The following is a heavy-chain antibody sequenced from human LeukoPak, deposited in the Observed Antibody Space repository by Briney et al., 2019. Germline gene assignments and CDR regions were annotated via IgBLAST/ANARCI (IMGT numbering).Heavy chain of an antibody. J-gene: IGHJ4*02. Sequence: GESLKISCQAFGFTFISYWNSWVGQAPGKGLVGVANIRYYGGEINYEDSVKGRFTISGDNARSSLFLHRNGLKATEAAVFFFARDKPGGSYYGSIFDSWGEGTLATVSS. CDR1: GFTFISYW. CDR2: IRYYGGEI. CDR3: ARDKPGGSYYGSIFDS. D-gene: IGHD3-16*01. V-gene: IGHV3-7*03.